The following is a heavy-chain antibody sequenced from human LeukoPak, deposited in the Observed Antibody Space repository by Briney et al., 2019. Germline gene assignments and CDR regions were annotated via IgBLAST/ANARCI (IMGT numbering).Heavy chain of an antibody. CDR3: ARTISWYAGAWFYS. Sequence: PSETLSLTCTVSRCPIRTADYSRAWVRQPPGEGLEWLGHIYFSGNPYVNPTLKSRAAVSIDSFKIQCSLKVTSVNASDTAADFCARTISWYAGAWFYSWGQGTLVTVSS. D-gene: IGHD6-13*01. J-gene: IGHJ5*01. CDR1: RCPIRTADYS. CDR2: IYFSGNP. V-gene: IGHV4-39*01.